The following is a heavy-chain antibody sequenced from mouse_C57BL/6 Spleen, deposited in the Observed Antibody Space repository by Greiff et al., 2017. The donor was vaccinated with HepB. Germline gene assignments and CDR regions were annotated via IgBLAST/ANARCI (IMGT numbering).Heavy chain of an antibody. Sequence: VQLQQPGAELVKPGASVKLSCKASGYTFTSYWMQWVKQRPGQGLEWIGEIDPSDSYTNYNQKFKGKATLTVDTSSSTAYMQLSSLTSEDSAVYYCARWPTYFSFAYWGQGTLVTVSA. J-gene: IGHJ3*01. CDR3: ARWPTYFSFAY. CDR2: IDPSDSYT. CDR1: GYTFTSYW. V-gene: IGHV1-50*01. D-gene: IGHD5-5*01.